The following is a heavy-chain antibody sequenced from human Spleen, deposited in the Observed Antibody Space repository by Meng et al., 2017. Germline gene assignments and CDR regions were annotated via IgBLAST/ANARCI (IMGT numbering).Heavy chain of an antibody. V-gene: IGHV3-7*01. Sequence: GGSLRLSCAASGFTFSTYWMSWVRQAPGKGLEWVANVKQDGSEKYYVDSVKGRFTISRDNAKNSLYLQMNSLRAEDTALYYCARDCSSASCYGGGDFDYWGQGTLVTGSS. CDR2: VKQDGSEK. CDR1: GFTFSTYW. CDR3: ARDCSSASCYGGGDFDY. J-gene: IGHJ4*02. D-gene: IGHD2-2*01.